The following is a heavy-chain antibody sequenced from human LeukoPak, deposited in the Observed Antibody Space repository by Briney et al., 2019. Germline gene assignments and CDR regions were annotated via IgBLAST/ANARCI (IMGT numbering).Heavy chain of an antibody. D-gene: IGHD6-6*01. Sequence: GGALRLSCADSGVTFSSYWMHWGRHAPGEGVGWGSRINRDGRRTNYADSVRGGVTISRDNAKKTLYMQMNRVRDEETAVYYCARDRSTSYHDYCGQGTLVTVSS. J-gene: IGHJ4*02. V-gene: IGHV3-74*01. CDR3: ARDRSTSYHDY. CDR1: GVTFSSYW. CDR2: INRDGRRT.